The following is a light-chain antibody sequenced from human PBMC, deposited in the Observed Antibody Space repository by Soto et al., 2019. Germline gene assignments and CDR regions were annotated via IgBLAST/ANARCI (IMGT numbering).Light chain of an antibody. CDR2: EVS. Sequence: QSALTQPASVSGYPGQSITISCTGTSSDVGGYNYVSWYQQHPGKAPKLMIFEVSNRPSGVSNRFSGSKTGNTASLTVSGLQAEDEADYYCTSYTSTNTYVFGTGTKVTVL. CDR1: SSDVGGYNY. CDR3: TSYTSTNTYV. V-gene: IGLV2-14*01. J-gene: IGLJ1*01.